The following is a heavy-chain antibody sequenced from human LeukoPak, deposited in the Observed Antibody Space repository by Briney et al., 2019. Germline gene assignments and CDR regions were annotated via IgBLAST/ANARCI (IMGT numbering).Heavy chain of an antibody. CDR3: ARRADYGGNSAEYFQH. D-gene: IGHD4-23*01. CDR1: GGSFSGYY. J-gene: IGHJ1*01. Sequence: SVTVSLTCPVYGGSFSGYYWSWIRQPPGKGLEWIGEINHSGGTNYNPPLKSRVTISVDTSKNQFSLKLSSVTAADTAVYYCARRADYGGNSAEYFQHWGQGTLVTASS. CDR2: INHSGGT. V-gene: IGHV4-34*01.